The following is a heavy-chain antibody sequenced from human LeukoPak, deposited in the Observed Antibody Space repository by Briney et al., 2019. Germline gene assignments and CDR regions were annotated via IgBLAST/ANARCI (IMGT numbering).Heavy chain of an antibody. D-gene: IGHD3-3*01. CDR1: GFTFSSYT. CDR3: AREFWSLSYYFDY. Sequence: GGSLRLSCAASGFTFSSYTIHWVRQAPGKGLEWVAVISYVGTKSFYADSVKGRFTVSRDNSKNTLYLQMNSLRAEDTAVYYCAREFWSLSYYFDYWGQGTLVTVSS. CDR2: ISYVGTKS. V-gene: IGHV3-30*04. J-gene: IGHJ4*02.